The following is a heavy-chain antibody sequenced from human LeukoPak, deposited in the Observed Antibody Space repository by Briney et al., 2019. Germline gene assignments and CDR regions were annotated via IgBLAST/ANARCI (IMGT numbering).Heavy chain of an antibody. D-gene: IGHD2-2*01. V-gene: IGHV4-4*07. J-gene: IGHJ5*02. Sequence: PSETLSLTCAVSGGSISSYYWSWIRQPAGKGLEWIGRIYTSGSTNYNPSFKSRVTMSVDTSKNQFSLKLSSVTAADTAVYYCARDHCSSTSCYGNWFDPWGQGTLVTVSS. CDR3: ARDHCSSTSCYGNWFDP. CDR1: GGSISSYY. CDR2: IYTSGST.